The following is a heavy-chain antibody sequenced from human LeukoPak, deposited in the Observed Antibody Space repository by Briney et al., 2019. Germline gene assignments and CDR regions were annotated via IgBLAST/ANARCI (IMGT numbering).Heavy chain of an antibody. V-gene: IGHV3-7*03. CDR1: GFIFSSYW. Sequence: GGSLRLSCAASGFIFSSYWMNWARQAPGKGLEWVASINHNGNVNYYVDSVKGRFTISRDNAKNSLYLQMSNLRAEDTAAYFCARGGGLDVWGQGATATVSS. D-gene: IGHD3-16*01. CDR3: ARGGGLDV. CDR2: INHNGNVN. J-gene: IGHJ6*02.